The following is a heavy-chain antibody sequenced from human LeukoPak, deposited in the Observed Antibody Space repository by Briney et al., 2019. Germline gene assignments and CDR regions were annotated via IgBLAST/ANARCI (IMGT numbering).Heavy chain of an antibody. CDR3: ARDRNSGSYGDY. CDR2: ISSSSSYI. Sequence: KPGGSLRLSCAASGFTFSSYSMNWVRQAPGKGLEWVSSISSSSSYIYYADSVKGRFTISRDNAKNSLYLQMNSLRAEDTAVYYCARDRNSGSYGDYWGQGTLVTVSS. D-gene: IGHD1-26*01. CDR1: GFTFSSYS. J-gene: IGHJ4*02. V-gene: IGHV3-21*06.